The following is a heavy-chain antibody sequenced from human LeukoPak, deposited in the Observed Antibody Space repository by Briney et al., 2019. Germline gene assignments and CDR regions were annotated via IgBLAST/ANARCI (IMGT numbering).Heavy chain of an antibody. V-gene: IGHV1-69*13. CDR1: GGTFSSYA. Sequence: ASVKVSCKASGGTFSSYAISWVRQTPGQGLEWMGGIIPIFGTTNYAPKFQGRVTITADESTGTAYMELSSLRSEDTGVYYCARVLRVLAEYYHMDVWGKGTTVTIFS. J-gene: IGHJ6*03. D-gene: IGHD2-8*01. CDR2: IIPIFGTT. CDR3: ARVLRVLAEYYHMDV.